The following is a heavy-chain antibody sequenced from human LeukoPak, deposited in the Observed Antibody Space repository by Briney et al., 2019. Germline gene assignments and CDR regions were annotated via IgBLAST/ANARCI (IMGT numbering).Heavy chain of an antibody. Sequence: ASVMVSCKAPGHSVSDFAIPRVRQAPGQWLEWMGWTSGDNGDTKSTRKFQGRVAMTTDTSTSTAYMELKSLRSDDTAVYYCARDLRRYFDGRGDYWGQGTLVTVSS. CDR2: TSGDNGDT. J-gene: IGHJ4*02. CDR1: GHSVSDFA. CDR3: ARDLRRYFDGRGDY. D-gene: IGHD3-9*01. V-gene: IGHV1-18*01.